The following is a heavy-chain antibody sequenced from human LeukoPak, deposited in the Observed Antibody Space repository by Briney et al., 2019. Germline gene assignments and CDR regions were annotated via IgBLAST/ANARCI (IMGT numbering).Heavy chain of an antibody. D-gene: IGHD6-6*01. Sequence: SETLSLTCTVYGGSIIGYYRSWIRQPPGKGLEWIGYIYYSGSTNYNPSLKSRVTISVDTSKNQLSLRLTSMTAADTAVYYCARVDYTTSSPYLLPDSWGQGTLVTVSS. CDR1: GGSIIGYY. V-gene: IGHV4-59*01. J-gene: IGHJ4*02. CDR2: IYYSGST. CDR3: ARVDYTTSSPYLLPDS.